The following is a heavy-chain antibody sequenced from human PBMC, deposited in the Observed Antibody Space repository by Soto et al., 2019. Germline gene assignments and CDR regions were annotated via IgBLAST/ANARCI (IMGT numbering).Heavy chain of an antibody. V-gene: IGHV3-23*01. CDR1: GFTFSSYA. CDR2: ISGSGGST. J-gene: IGHJ3*02. Sequence: PGGSLRLSCAASGFTFSSYAMSWVRQAPGKGLEWVSAISGSGGSTYYADSVKGRFTISRDNSKNTLYLQMNSLRAEDTAVYYCAKDRPRFPAPDYGDDAFDIWGQGTMVTVSS. CDR3: AKDRPRFPAPDYGDDAFDI. D-gene: IGHD3-10*01.